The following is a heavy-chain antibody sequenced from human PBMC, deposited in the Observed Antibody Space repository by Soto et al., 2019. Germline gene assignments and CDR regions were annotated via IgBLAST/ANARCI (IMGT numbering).Heavy chain of an antibody. CDR3: ARDSSGPGYSYGKFDY. Sequence: SETLSVTCTVSGVSVSTGGYFWTWIRQHPGKGLEWIGNIYYSGMTYYNPSLRGRVSISLDPTESQFSLKLNSVTAADTAVYYCARDSSGPGYSYGKFDYWGQGALVTVSS. CDR2: IYYSGMT. D-gene: IGHD5-18*01. CDR1: GVSVSTGGYF. V-gene: IGHV4-31*03. J-gene: IGHJ4*02.